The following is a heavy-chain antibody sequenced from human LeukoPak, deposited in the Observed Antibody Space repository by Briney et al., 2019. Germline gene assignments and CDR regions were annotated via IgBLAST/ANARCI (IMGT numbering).Heavy chain of an antibody. J-gene: IGHJ5*02. CDR3: ARALGYCSSTSCYDNWFDP. Sequence: PGGSLRLSCAASGFTVSSNYMSRVRQAPGKGLEWVSVIYSGGSTYYADSVKGRFTISRDNSKNTLYLQMNSLRAEDTAVYYCARALGYCSSTSCYDNWFDPWGQGTLVTVSS. D-gene: IGHD2-2*01. V-gene: IGHV3-53*01. CDR2: IYSGGST. CDR1: GFTVSSNY.